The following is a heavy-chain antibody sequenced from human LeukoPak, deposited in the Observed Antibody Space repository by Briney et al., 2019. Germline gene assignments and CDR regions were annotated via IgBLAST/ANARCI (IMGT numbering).Heavy chain of an antibody. CDR1: GFTFSSYG. D-gene: IGHD3-10*01. CDR3: ARDTRIWFGEATHY. J-gene: IGHJ4*02. CDR2: ISGSGGST. Sequence: GGSLRLSCAASGFTFSSYGMSWVRQAPGKGLEWVSAISGSGGSTYYADSVKGRFTISRDNSKNTLYPQMNSLRAEDTAVYYCARDTRIWFGEATHYWGQGTLVTVSS. V-gene: IGHV3-23*01.